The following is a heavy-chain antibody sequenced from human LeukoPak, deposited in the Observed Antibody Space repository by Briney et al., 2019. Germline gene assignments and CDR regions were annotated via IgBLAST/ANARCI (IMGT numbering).Heavy chain of an antibody. J-gene: IGHJ1*01. D-gene: IGHD2-15*01. V-gene: IGHV4-31*03. CDR1: GGSTSSVGYY. CDR3: ARDTPGGFQH. Sequence: SETLSLTCTVSGGSTSSVGYYWSWIRQHPGKGLEWIGYIYYSGSTYYNPSLKSRITISADTSKNQFSLKLSSVTAADTAVYYCARDTPGGFQHWGQGTLVTVSS. CDR2: IYYSGST.